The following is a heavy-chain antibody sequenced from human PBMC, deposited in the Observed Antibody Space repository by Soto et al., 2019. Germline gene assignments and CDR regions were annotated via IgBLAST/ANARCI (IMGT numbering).Heavy chain of an antibody. V-gene: IGHV3-21*02. J-gene: IGHJ5*02. D-gene: IGHD3-10*01. CDR2: ISSRGSYI. CDR3: GRDRSHYAGVGKIDP. Sequence: EVQLVESGGGLVKPGGSLRLFCAASGFNFSTYGMSWVRQAPGKGLEWVSSISSRGSYIYYTESVKGRFTISRDNAKNSLYLQMDNLRAEDTAVYYCGRDRSHYAGVGKIDPWGQGTLVTVSS. CDR1: GFNFSTYG.